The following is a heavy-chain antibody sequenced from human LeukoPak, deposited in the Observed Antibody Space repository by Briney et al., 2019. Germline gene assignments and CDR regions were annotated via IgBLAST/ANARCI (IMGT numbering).Heavy chain of an antibody. D-gene: IGHD2-21*01. J-gene: IGHJ4*02. Sequence: PGGSLRLSCGPWGFSLEEFAMQGVRGPPGRARVGLSGLTWNSGAIAYADSVKGRFTIYRDNARNSLHLQMNGLRAEDTALYYCAKSGDSGDYFDYWGQGALVTVSS. CDR3: AKSGDSGDYFDY. CDR1: GFSLEEFA. V-gene: IGHV3-9*01. CDR2: LTWNSGAI.